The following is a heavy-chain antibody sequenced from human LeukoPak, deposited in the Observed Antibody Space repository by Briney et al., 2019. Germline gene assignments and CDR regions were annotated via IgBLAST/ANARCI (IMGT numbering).Heavy chain of an antibody. Sequence: GESLKISCKGSGYTFTSYWIGWVRQMPGKGLEWMGTVYPGDSDTRYSPSFEGQVTISADKSISTAYLQWSSLKASDTAMYYCARRQVGATSYYFDYWGQGTLVTVSS. CDR2: VYPGDSDT. D-gene: IGHD1-26*01. CDR1: GYTFTSYW. J-gene: IGHJ4*02. V-gene: IGHV5-51*01. CDR3: ARRQVGATSYYFDY.